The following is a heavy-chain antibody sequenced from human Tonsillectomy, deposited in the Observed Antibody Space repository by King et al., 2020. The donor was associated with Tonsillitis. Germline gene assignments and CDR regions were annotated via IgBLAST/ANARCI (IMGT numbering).Heavy chain of an antibody. J-gene: IGHJ2*01. V-gene: IGHV1-69*01. CDR2: IIPIYGTT. Sequence: QLVQSGAEVKKPGSSVKVSCKASGGTFSTYSISWVRQAPGQGLEWMGGIIPIYGTTYFAQEFQGRVTITADESSSTAYMEMSSLRSEDTAVYYCARDRRDGYKSDWYFDLWGRGTLVTVSS. D-gene: IGHD5-24*01. CDR3: ARDRRDGYKSDWYFDL. CDR1: GGTFSTYS.